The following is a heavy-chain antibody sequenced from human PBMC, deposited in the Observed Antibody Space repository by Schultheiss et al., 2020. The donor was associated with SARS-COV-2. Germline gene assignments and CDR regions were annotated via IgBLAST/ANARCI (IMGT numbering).Heavy chain of an antibody. J-gene: IGHJ5*02. CDR2: IYYSGST. Sequence: SETLSLTCTVSGGSIITGGYYWSWIRHHPGKGLELIGSIYYSGSTNYNPSLKSRVTISVDTSKNQFSLKLSSVTAADTAVYYCARDGGVAHPWGQGTLVTVSS. V-gene: IGHV4-31*03. D-gene: IGHD2-8*02. CDR3: ARDGGVAHP. CDR1: GGSIITGGYY.